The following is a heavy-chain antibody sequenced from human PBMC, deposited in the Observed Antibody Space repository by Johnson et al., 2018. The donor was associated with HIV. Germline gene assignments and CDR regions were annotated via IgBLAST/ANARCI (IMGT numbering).Heavy chain of an antibody. Sequence: VQLVESGGGLVQPGGSLRLSCAASGFTFDDYAMHWVRQAPGKGLEWVSGISWNSGSIGYADSVKGRFTISRDNAKNSLYLQMNSLRAEDTALYYCAKGGFGQKPDAFDIWGQGTMVTVSS. V-gene: IGHV3-9*01. CDR3: AKGGFGQKPDAFDI. CDR2: ISWNSGSI. D-gene: IGHD3-16*01. J-gene: IGHJ3*02. CDR1: GFTFDDYA.